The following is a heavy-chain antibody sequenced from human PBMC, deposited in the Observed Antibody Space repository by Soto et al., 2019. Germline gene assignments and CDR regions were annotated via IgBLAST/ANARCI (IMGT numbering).Heavy chain of an antibody. D-gene: IGHD3-10*01. CDR2: IYDTGST. CDR3: AGVFGSGLYYFDS. J-gene: IGHJ4*02. V-gene: IGHV4-61*08. Sequence: SQTRSLTCTVSPGSLNSGDYYWSWLRKPPGKALECITYIYDTGSTNYNPSLKSRFTISADMSKNQFSLKLSAVTAADTAVYYCAGVFGSGLYYFDSWGQGTLVTVSS. CDR1: PGSLNSGDYY.